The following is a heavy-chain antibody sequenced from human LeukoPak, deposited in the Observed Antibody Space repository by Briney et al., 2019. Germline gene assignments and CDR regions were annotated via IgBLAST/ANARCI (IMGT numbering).Heavy chain of an antibody. V-gene: IGHV3-33*06. Sequence: QPGGSLRLSCAASGFTFSSYGMHWVRQAPGKGLEWVAVIWYDGTNKYYADSVKGRFTISRDNSKNTLYLQMNSLRAEDTAVCYCAKDEAARLVYGNFDNWGQGTLVTVSS. CDR2: IWYDGTNK. D-gene: IGHD2-8*01. CDR3: AKDEAARLVYGNFDN. J-gene: IGHJ4*02. CDR1: GFTFSSYG.